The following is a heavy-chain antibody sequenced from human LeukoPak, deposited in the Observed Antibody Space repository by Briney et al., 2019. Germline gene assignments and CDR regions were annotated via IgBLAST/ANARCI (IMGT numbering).Heavy chain of an antibody. D-gene: IGHD5-18*01. CDR3: ARALPHRRLMDTTMEQHWFDP. J-gene: IGHJ5*02. V-gene: IGHV1-46*01. Sequence: ASVKVSCKASGYIFTSYFMHWVRQAPGQGLEWMGLINPSGGSTRDAQKFQGRVTMTRDMSTSTVYMELSSLRSEDTAVYYCARALPHRRLMDTTMEQHWFDPWGQGTLVTVSS. CDR1: GYIFTSYF. CDR2: INPSGGST.